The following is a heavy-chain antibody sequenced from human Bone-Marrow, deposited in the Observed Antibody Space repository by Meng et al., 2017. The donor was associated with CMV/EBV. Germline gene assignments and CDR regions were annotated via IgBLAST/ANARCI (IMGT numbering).Heavy chain of an antibody. J-gene: IGHJ4*02. Sequence: ASVKVSCKASGYTFTSYGFSWVRQAPGQGLECMGWISASHGNTNYAQKFQGRVTMTTDTSTSTAYMELRSLRSDDTAVYYCAVGSDPYYFDYWGQGTLVTVSS. V-gene: IGHV1-18*01. CDR3: AVGSDPYYFDY. CDR2: ISASHGNT. CDR1: GYTFTSYG. D-gene: IGHD1-26*01.